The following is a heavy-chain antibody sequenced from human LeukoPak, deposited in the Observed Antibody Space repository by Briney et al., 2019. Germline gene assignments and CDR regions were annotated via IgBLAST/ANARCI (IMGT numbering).Heavy chain of an antibody. CDR3: ARRAGLRYFDRNYYYMDV. Sequence: PSETLSLTCTVSGGSISSYYWSWIRQPPGKGLEWIGYIYYSGSTNYNPSLKSRVTISVDTSKNQFSLKLNSVTAADTAVYYCARRAGLRYFDRNYYYMDVWGKGTTVTIS. CDR1: GGSISSYY. V-gene: IGHV4-59*08. CDR2: IYYSGST. J-gene: IGHJ6*03. D-gene: IGHD3-9*01.